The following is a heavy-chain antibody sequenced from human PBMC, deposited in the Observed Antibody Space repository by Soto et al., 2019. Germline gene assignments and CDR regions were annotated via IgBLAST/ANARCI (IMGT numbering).Heavy chain of an antibody. D-gene: IGHD4-17*01. CDR1: EFTFSSYA. J-gene: IGHJ4*02. CDR3: ARVFYGDSANF. V-gene: IGHV3-74*01. Sequence: GGSLRLSCVAFEFTFSSYAMSWVRQAPGKGLEWVSRISDNGRSTSYADSVKGRFTISRDNAKNTLYLQMNSLRAEDTAVYYCARVFYGDSANFWGQGTLVTVSS. CDR2: ISDNGRST.